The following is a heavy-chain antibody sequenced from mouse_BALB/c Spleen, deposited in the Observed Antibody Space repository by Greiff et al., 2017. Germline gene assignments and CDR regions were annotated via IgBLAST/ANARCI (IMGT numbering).Heavy chain of an antibody. CDR3: ARTNWDEFAY. D-gene: IGHD4-1*01. Sequence: QVQLQQSGAELVRPGTSVKVSCKASGYAFTNYLIEWVKQRPGQGLEWIGVINPGSGRTNYNEKFKGKATLTADKSSSTAYMQLSSLTSDDSAVYFCARTNWDEFAYWGQGTLVTVSA. CDR2: INPGSGRT. CDR1: GYAFTNYL. V-gene: IGHV1-54*01. J-gene: IGHJ3*01.